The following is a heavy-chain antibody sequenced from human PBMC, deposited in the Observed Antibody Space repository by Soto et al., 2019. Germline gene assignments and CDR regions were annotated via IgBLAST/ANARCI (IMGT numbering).Heavy chain of an antibody. V-gene: IGHV1-69*05. CDR3: ASGIQLWLRRINNGYSG. D-gene: IGHD5-18*01. Sequence: QVQLVQSGAEVKKPESSVKVSCKAPGGTFSTYAISWVRQAPGQGLEWMGGIIPMFGTANYAQRFQDRVTXTSXESTNTVYMELSILRSEDTAVDFCASGIQLWLRRINNGYSGWGQGTLVTVSS. J-gene: IGHJ4*02. CDR2: IIPMFGTA. CDR1: GGTFSTYA.